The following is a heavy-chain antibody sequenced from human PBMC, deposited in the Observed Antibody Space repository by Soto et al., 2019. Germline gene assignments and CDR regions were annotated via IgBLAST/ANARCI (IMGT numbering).Heavy chain of an antibody. J-gene: IGHJ4*02. CDR3: ARSQEVVVVPAAPIDY. V-gene: IGHV1-46*01. CDR2: INPSGGST. D-gene: IGHD2-2*01. Sequence: GASVKVSCKTSGYTFSNYYINWVRQAPGQGLQWMGRINPSGGSTIYAQKFQGRVTMTRVTSTSTVYMDLSSLTSGDTAVYFCARSQEVVVVPAAPIDYWGQGTLVTVSS. CDR1: GYTFSNYY.